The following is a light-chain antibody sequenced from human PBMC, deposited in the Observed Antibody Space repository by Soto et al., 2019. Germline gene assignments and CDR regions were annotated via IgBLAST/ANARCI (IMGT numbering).Light chain of an antibody. CDR1: QSISSW. CDR2: DAS. J-gene: IGKJ1*01. Sequence: DIQMTQSPSTLSASVGDRVTITCRASQSISSWLAWYQQKPGKAPKLLIFDASTLKGGVPSRFSGSGSGTEFTLTISRLQPDDFATYYCQQYDSYWTFGQGTEVEIK. CDR3: QQYDSYWT. V-gene: IGKV1-5*01.